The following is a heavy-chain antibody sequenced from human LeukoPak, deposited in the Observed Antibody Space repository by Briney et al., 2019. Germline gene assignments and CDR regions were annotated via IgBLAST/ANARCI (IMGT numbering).Heavy chain of an antibody. Sequence: PGGSLRLSCAASGFTFSSYAMSWVRQAPGKGLEWVSAISGSGGSTYYADSVKGRFTISRDNSKNMLYLQMNSLRAEDTAVYYCAKCSGAAGFYYYYGMDVWGQGTTVTVSS. V-gene: IGHV3-23*01. CDR2: ISGSGGST. D-gene: IGHD6-13*01. J-gene: IGHJ6*02. CDR3: AKCSGAAGFYYYYGMDV. CDR1: GFTFSSYA.